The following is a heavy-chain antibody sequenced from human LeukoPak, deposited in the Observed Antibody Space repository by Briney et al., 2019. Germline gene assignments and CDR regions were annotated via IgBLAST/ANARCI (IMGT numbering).Heavy chain of an antibody. D-gene: IGHD4-17*01. J-gene: IGHJ4*02. CDR1: GFTFSSYA. CDR3: ARSSTVTTGGYFDY. CDR2: ISYDGSNK. V-gene: IGHV3-30-3*01. Sequence: GGSLRLSCAASGFTFSSYAMHWVRQAPGKGLEWVAVISYDGSNKYYADSVKSRFTISRDNSKNTLYLQMNSLRAEDTAVYYCARSSTVTTGGYFDYWGQGTLVTVSS.